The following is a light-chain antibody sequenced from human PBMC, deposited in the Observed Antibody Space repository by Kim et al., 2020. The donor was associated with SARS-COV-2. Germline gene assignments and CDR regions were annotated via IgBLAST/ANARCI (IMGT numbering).Light chain of an antibody. CDR1: SLRSYH. CDR2: GKN. Sequence: ALGQTVRITCQGYSLRSYHASWYQQKSGQAPVLIMSGKNTRPSGIPDRISCSSSRNTASLTITGAQAEDEADYYCDSRDSSSDHVLFGGGTQLTVL. J-gene: IGLJ3*02. V-gene: IGLV3-19*01. CDR3: DSRDSSSDHVL.